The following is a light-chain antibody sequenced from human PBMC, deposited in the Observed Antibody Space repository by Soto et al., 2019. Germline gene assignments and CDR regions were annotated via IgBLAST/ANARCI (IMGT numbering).Light chain of an antibody. CDR3: QQYNTYSRT. Sequence: DIQMTQSPSTLSASLGDRVTITCRASQNVTTWLAWYQHKPGKAPKLLLYDVSNLESGVPSRFGGAGSGTEFTLTISSLQPDDFATYYCQQYNTYSRTFGQGTKVDI. J-gene: IGKJ1*01. CDR1: QNVTTW. CDR2: DVS. V-gene: IGKV1-5*01.